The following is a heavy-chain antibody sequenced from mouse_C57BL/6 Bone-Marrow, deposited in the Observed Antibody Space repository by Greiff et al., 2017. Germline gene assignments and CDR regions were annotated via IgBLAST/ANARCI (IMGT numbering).Heavy chain of an antibody. Sequence: VQLQQSGAGLARPGASVKLSCTASGYTFTSYGISWVKQRTGQGLEWIGEIYPRSGNTYYNEKFKGKATLTADKSSSTAYMELRSLTSEDSAVYVCAREDYYIDDWGQGNTLTVSS. CDR1: GYTFTSYG. J-gene: IGHJ2*01. CDR2: IYPRSGNT. V-gene: IGHV1-81*01. CDR3: AREDYYIDD.